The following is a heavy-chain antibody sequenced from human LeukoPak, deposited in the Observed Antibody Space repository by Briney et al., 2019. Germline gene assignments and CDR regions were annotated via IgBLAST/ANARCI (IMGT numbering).Heavy chain of an antibody. Sequence: GGSQRLSCAASGFTFSSYGMHWVRQAPGKGLEWVAVISYDGSNKYYADSVKGRFTISRDNSKNTLYLQMNSLRAEDTAVYYCARDHDYGEGGNWFDPWGQGTLVTVSS. CDR3: ARDHDYGEGGNWFDP. V-gene: IGHV3-30*03. D-gene: IGHD4-17*01. J-gene: IGHJ5*02. CDR1: GFTFSSYG. CDR2: ISYDGSNK.